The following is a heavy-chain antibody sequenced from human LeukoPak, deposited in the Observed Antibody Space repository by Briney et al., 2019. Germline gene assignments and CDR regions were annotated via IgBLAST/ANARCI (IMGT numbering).Heavy chain of an antibody. V-gene: IGHV3-30*18. CDR1: GFTFSNYA. J-gene: IGHJ6*02. CDR2: ISYDGNDK. Sequence: GGSLRLSCAASGFTFSNYAIHWVRQAPGKGLEWVAFISYDGNDKYYADSVKGRFTTSRDNSNNMVHLQMHSLRPEDTAVYSCAKDAVNCSGTSCSYGMDVWGQGTTVTVSS. D-gene: IGHD2-2*01. CDR3: AKDAVNCSGTSCSYGMDV.